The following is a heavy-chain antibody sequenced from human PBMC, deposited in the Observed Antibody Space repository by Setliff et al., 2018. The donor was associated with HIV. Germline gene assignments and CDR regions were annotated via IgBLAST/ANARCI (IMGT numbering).Heavy chain of an antibody. CDR1: GGSISSYY. V-gene: IGHV4-59*08. D-gene: IGHD6-13*01. CDR2: IYYSGST. CDR3: ARLWIAAAGTRSIPWYFDL. J-gene: IGHJ2*01. Sequence: PSETLSLTCTVSGGSISSYYWSWIRQPPGKGLEWIGYIYYSGSTNYNPSLKSRVTISVDTSKNQFSLKLSSVTATDTAVYYCARLWIAAAGTRSIPWYFDLWGRGTLVTVSS.